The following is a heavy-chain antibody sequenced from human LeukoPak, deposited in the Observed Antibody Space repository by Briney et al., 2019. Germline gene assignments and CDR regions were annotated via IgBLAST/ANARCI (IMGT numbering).Heavy chain of an antibody. J-gene: IGHJ5*02. CDR3: AKDSNPYEVFGVSKGDNWFDP. Sequence: PGRSLRLSCAASGFTFSSYGMHWVRQAPGKGLEWVAVISYDGSNKYYADSVKGRFTISRDNSKDTLYLQMNSLRAEDTAVYYCAKDSNPYEVFGVSKGDNWFDPWGQGTLVTVSS. D-gene: IGHD3-3*01. CDR1: GFTFSSYG. CDR2: ISYDGSNK. V-gene: IGHV3-30*18.